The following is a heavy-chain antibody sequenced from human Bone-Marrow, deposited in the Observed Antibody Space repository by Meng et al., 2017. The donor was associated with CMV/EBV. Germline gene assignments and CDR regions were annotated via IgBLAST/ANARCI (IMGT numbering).Heavy chain of an antibody. CDR2: IYYSGST. CDR3: ARDRVYYDFWSGYSSGMDV. J-gene: IGHJ6*02. V-gene: IGHV4-59*01. Sequence: GSLRLSCTVSGGSISSYYWSWIRQPPGKGLEWIGYIYYSGSTNYNPSPKSRVTISVDTSKNQFSLKLSSVTAADTAVYYCARDRVYYDFWSGYSSGMDVWGQGTTVTVSS. D-gene: IGHD3-3*01. CDR1: GGSISSYY.